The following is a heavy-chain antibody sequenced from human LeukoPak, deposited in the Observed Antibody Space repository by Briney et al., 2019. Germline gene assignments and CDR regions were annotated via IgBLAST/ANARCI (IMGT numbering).Heavy chain of an antibody. Sequence: SETLSLTCTVSGGSISSYYWSWIRQPPGKGLEWIGHIYYSGSTNYNPSLKSRVTISVDTSKNQFSLKLSSVTAADTAVYYCARGTYYYDSSGYYLYAFDIWGQGTMVTVSS. CDR1: GGSISSYY. CDR3: ARGTYYYDSSGYYLYAFDI. J-gene: IGHJ3*02. V-gene: IGHV4-59*13. D-gene: IGHD3-22*01. CDR2: IYYSGST.